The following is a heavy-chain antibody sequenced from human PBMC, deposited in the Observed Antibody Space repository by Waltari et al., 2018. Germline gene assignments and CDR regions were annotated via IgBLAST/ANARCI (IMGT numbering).Heavy chain of an antibody. CDR2: IIPILGIA. CDR1: GGTFSSYT. Sequence: QVQLVQSGAEVKKPGSSVKVSCKASGGTFSSYTISWVRQATGQGLEWMGRIIPILGIANYAQKFQGRVTITADKSTSTAYMELSSLRSEDTAVDYWAMRKVNGDRGGYLDYWGQGTLVTVSS. J-gene: IGHJ4*02. D-gene: IGHD4-17*01. V-gene: IGHV1-69*02. CDR3: AMRKVNGDRGGYLDY.